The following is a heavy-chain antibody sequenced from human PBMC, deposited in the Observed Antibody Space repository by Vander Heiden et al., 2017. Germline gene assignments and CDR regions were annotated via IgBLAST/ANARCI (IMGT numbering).Heavy chain of an antibody. CDR1: GFTFSSYA. D-gene: IGHD2-15*01. V-gene: IGHV3-30-3*01. CDR3: ARDLVYGGYLDYYYYYGMDV. CDR2: ISYDGSNK. J-gene: IGHJ6*02. Sequence: GFTFSSYAMHWVRQAPGKGLEWVAVISYDGSNKYYADSVKGRFTISRDNSKNTLYLQMNSLRAEDTAVYYCARDLVYGGYLDYYYYYGMDVWGQGTTVTVSS.